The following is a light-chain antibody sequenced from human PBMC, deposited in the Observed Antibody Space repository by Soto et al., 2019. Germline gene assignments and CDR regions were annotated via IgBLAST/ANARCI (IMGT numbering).Light chain of an antibody. CDR3: QSYDSSLNRV. J-gene: IGLJ1*01. Sequence: QSVLSQPHSVSGAPGQRITISCTGSSSNIRANYDVHWYRQVPGTAPKLLMSGDNNRPSGVADRFSGSKSGTSASLAITRLQAEDEADYYCQSYDSSLNRVFGTGTKVTVL. CDR2: GDN. V-gene: IGLV1-40*01. CDR1: SSNIRANYD.